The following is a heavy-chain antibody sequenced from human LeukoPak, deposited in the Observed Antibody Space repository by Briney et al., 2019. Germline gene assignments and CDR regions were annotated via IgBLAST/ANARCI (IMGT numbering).Heavy chain of an antibody. V-gene: IGHV4-34*01. Sequence: SETLSLTCAVYGGSFSGYYWSWIRQPPGKGLEWIGEINHSGSTNYNPSLKSRVTISVDTSKNQFSMKLSSVTAADTAVYYCARADPMGVYWGQGTLVTVSS. CDR1: GGSFSGYY. J-gene: IGHJ4*02. CDR3: ARADPMGVY. D-gene: IGHD1-26*01. CDR2: INHSGST.